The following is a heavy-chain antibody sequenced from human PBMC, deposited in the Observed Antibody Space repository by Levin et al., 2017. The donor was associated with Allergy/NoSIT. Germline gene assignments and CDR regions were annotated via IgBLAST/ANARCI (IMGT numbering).Heavy chain of an antibody. Sequence: PSETLSLTCTVSGGSVSSGSYYWSWIRQPPGKGLEWIGYIYYSGSTNYNPSLKSRVTISVDTSKNQFSLKLSSVTAADTAVYYCARDWWQLEGGGYYYYYGMDVWGQGTTVTVSS. CDR1: GGSVSSGSYY. V-gene: IGHV4-61*01. CDR3: ARDWWQLEGGGYYYYYGMDV. D-gene: IGHD2-15*01. J-gene: IGHJ6*02. CDR2: IYYSGST.